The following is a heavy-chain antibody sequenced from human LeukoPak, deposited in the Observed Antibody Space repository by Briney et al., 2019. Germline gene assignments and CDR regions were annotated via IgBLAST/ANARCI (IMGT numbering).Heavy chain of an antibody. J-gene: IGHJ4*02. V-gene: IGHV3-9*01. CDR1: GFTFYDYA. CDR3: AKSLCSGLIYFDY. Sequence: GGSLRLSCAASGFTFYDYAMHWGRDAPGKGLEWGSGISGNSGRIDYADSVKRGYTISRDNAKNSLYLQMNSLRAEDTALYYCAKSLCSGLIYFDYWGQGTLVTVSS. D-gene: IGHD6-19*01. CDR2: ISGNSGRI.